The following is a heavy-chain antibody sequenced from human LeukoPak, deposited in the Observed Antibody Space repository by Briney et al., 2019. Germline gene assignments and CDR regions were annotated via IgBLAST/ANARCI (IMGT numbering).Heavy chain of an antibody. CDR2: INPSSGAT. CDR1: GYTFTGYY. CDR3: ARDQEGYSDSSGYYSHIFDY. Sequence: GASVKVSCKASGYTFTGYYMHWVRQAPGQGLEWMGWINPSSGATFYAQKFQGRVTMTRDTSISTACMELSRLTSDDTAVYYCARDQEGYSDSSGYYSHIFDYWGQGTLVTVSS. J-gene: IGHJ4*02. D-gene: IGHD3-22*01. V-gene: IGHV1-2*02.